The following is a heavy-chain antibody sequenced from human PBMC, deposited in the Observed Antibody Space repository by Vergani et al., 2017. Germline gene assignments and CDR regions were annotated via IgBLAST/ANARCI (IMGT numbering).Heavy chain of an antibody. J-gene: IGHJ6*02. Sequence: QVQLVQSGAEVKKPGASVKVSCKASGYTFTGYYMHWVRQAPGQGLEWMGWINPNSGGTNYAQKFQGRVTMTRETSISTAYLELSRLRSDDTAVYYCARGEGVVLPAAMVVSPGYYGMDVWGQGSTVTVSS. CDR1: GYTFTGYY. V-gene: IGHV1-2*02. CDR2: INPNSGGT. CDR3: ARGEGVVLPAAMVVSPGYYGMDV. D-gene: IGHD2-2*01.